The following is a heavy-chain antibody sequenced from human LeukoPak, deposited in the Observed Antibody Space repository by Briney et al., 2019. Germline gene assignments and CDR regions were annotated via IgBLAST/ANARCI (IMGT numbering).Heavy chain of an antibody. V-gene: IGHV3-23*01. D-gene: IGHD6-19*01. Sequence: GGSLRLSCEASGFTFNTYDIYWVRQAPRKGLEWVSGICGSGGYTYHADSVKGRFTISRDNSKNTAYLQMNSLTADDAAVYYCAKTTVGYSSGRYPGWPADCWGQGTLVTVSS. CDR1: GFTFNTYD. CDR3: AKTTVGYSSGRYPGWPADC. J-gene: IGHJ4*02. CDR2: ICGSGGYT.